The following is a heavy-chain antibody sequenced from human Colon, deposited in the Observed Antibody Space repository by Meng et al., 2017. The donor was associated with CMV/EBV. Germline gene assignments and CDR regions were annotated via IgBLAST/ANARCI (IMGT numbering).Heavy chain of an antibody. J-gene: IGHJ6*02. CDR3: AREWHGDYVGYYGMDV. Sequence: ASVKVSCKASGYTFTSYYMHWARQAPGQGLEWMGIINPSGGSTSYAQKFQGRVTMTRDTSTSTVYMELSSLRSEDTAVYYCAREWHGDYVGYYGMDVWGQGTTVTVSS. D-gene: IGHD4-17*01. CDR1: GYTFTSYY. CDR2: INPSGGST. V-gene: IGHV1-46*01.